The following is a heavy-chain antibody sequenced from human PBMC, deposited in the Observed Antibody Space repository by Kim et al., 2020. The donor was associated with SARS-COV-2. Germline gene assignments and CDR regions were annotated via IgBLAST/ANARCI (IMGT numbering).Heavy chain of an antibody. CDR1: GYTFTGYY. J-gene: IGHJ4*02. V-gene: IGHV1-2*02. Sequence: ASVKVSCKASGYTFTGYYMHWVRQAPGQGLEWMGWINPNSGGTNYAQKFQGRVTMTRDTSISTAYMELSRLRSDDTAVYYCARGDYYDSSGYYRPYYFDYWGQGTLVTVSS. CDR3: ARGDYYDSSGYYRPYYFDY. CDR2: INPNSGGT. D-gene: IGHD3-22*01.